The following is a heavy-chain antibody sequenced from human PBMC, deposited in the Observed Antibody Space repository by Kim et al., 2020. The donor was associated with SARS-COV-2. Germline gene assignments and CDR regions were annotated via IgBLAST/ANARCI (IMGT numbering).Heavy chain of an antibody. Sequence: GGSLRLSCAASGFTFSSYAMSWVRQAPGKGLEWVSAISGSGGSTYYAASVKGRFTIYRDNSKNTLYLQMNSLRAEDTAVYYWAKASWGFYYGSGPDYWGQGTLVTVSS. D-gene: IGHD3-10*01. CDR3: AKASWGFYYGSGPDY. J-gene: IGHJ4*02. CDR2: ISGSGGST. CDR1: GFTFSSYA. V-gene: IGHV3-23*01.